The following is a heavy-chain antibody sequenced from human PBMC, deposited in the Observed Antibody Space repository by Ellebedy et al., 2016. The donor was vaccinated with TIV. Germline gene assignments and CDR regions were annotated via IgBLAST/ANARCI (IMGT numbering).Heavy chain of an antibody. CDR2: ISSDSSKI. CDR3: AGKAPQFQFDY. J-gene: IGHJ4*02. Sequence: PVGSLRLSCAASGFTFIYYSMNWVRQAPGKGLEWISYISSDSSKIVYADSVKGRFTVSRDNARNSLFLQMNSLRVEDTAVYYCAGKAPQFQFDYWGQGTLVTVSS. V-gene: IGHV3-48*04. D-gene: IGHD4-23*01. CDR1: GFTFIYYS.